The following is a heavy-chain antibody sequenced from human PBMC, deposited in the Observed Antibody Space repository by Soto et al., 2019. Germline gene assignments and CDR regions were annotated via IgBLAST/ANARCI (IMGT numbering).Heavy chain of an antibody. D-gene: IGHD1-7*01. CDR1: GFTFSSAW. J-gene: IGHJ3*02. CDR3: TTDNWNYVGAFDI. Sequence: PGGSLRLSCAASGFTFSSAWMSWVRQAPGKGLEWVGRIKSKTDGGTTDYAAPVKGRFTISRDDSKNTLYLQMNSLKTEDTAVYYCTTDNWNYVGAFDIWGQGTMVTVSS. CDR2: IKSKTDGGTT. V-gene: IGHV3-15*01.